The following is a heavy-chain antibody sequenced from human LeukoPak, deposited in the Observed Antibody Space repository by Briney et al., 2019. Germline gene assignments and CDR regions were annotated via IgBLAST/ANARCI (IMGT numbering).Heavy chain of an antibody. CDR2: IYYTGST. CDR1: GDSISNPDSY. V-gene: IGHV4-39*07. Sequence: PSETLSLTCTVSGDSISNPDSYWGWGRQSPGTGLEWIVNIYYTGSTYPHPSLNGRVTISIDTSRNQFSLKMTSVTAADTALYYCARVTADWRIVWGQGTLVTVSS. J-gene: IGHJ4*02. D-gene: IGHD3-9*01. CDR3: ARVTADWRIV.